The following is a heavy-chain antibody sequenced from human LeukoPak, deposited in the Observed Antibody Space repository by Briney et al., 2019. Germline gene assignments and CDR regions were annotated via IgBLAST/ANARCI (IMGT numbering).Heavy chain of an antibody. D-gene: IGHD4-17*01. Sequence: ASVKVSCKASGYTFTSYGISWVRQAPGQGLEWMGWISAYNGNTNYAQKLQGRVTMTTDTSTSTAYTELRSLRSDDTAVYYCARDAESMTTVTTYDYYFDYWGQGTLVTVSS. V-gene: IGHV1-18*01. CDR1: GYTFTSYG. J-gene: IGHJ4*02. CDR3: ARDAESMTTVTTYDYYFDY. CDR2: ISAYNGNT.